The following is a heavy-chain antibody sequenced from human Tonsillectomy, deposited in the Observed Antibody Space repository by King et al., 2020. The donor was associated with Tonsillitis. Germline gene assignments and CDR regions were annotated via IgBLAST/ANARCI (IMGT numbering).Heavy chain of an antibody. CDR1: GFTFSDYY. D-gene: IGHD2-15*01. J-gene: IGHJ4*02. V-gene: IGHV3-11*06. Sequence: VQLVESGGGLVKPGGSLRLSCAASGFTFSDYYMSWIRQAPGKGLEWVSYISSSSSYTNYADSVKGRFTISRDNAKNSLYLQMNSLRAEDTAEYYCARTRDHCSGGSCYSAPHDYWGQGTLVTVSS. CDR3: ARTRDHCSGGSCYSAPHDY. CDR2: ISSSSSYT.